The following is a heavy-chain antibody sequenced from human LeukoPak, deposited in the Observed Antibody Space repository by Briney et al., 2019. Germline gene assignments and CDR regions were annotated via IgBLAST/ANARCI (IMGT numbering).Heavy chain of an antibody. J-gene: IGHJ4*02. V-gene: IGHV3-30*18. CDR2: ISYAGSNK. Sequence: PGGSLRLSCAASGFTFSSYGMHWVRQAPGKGLEWVAVISYAGSNKYYADSVKGRFTISRDNSKNTLYLQMNSLRAEDTAVYYCAKDSRYCSGGSCYSGFDYWGQGTLVTVSS. CDR1: GFTFSSYG. CDR3: AKDSRYCSGGSCYSGFDY. D-gene: IGHD2-15*01.